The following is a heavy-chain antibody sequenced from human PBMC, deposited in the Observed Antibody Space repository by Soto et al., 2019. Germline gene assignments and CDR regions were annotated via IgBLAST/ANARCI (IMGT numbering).Heavy chain of an antibody. Sequence: ASRPALVNPAQSLTLTCTFSGFSLSKHAVGVGWIRQPPGKALEWLALIYWNDDKRYGPSLKNRLTITKDTSKNHVVLTMTNMDPVDTATYYCAHRHDLRAFDIWGQRTMVTVSS. D-gene: IGHD3-16*01. CDR1: GFSLSKHAVG. V-gene: IGHV2-5*01. CDR3: AHRHDLRAFDI. J-gene: IGHJ3*02. CDR2: IYWNDDK.